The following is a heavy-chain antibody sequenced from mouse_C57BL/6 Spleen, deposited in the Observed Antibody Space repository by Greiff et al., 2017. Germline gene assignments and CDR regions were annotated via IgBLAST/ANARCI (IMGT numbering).Heavy chain of an antibody. CDR1: GYTFTTYP. V-gene: IGHV1-47*01. Sequence: QVQLQQSGAELVKPGASVTMSCTASGYTFTTYPIEWMKQNHGKGLEWIGNFHPYNDDNKYNEKFKGKAILTVEKSSSKVYLELSRLTTDDSAVYYCARGYCSSYPCFAYWGQGTLVTVSA. D-gene: IGHD1-1*01. CDR3: ARGYCSSYPCFAY. CDR2: FHPYNDDN. J-gene: IGHJ3*01.